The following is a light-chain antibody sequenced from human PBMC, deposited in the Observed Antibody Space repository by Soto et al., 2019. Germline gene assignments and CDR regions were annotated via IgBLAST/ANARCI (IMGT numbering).Light chain of an antibody. J-gene: IGKJ1*01. CDR1: QSLVYSDGNIY. V-gene: IGKV2-30*01. Sequence: DVVMTQSPLSLPVTLGQPSSISCRSSQSLVYSDGNIYLNWFQQRPGQSPRRLIYKISNRDSGVPDRFSGSGSGTDFTLQISRVEAEDVGVYSCMQGTHWPWTFGQGTKVEIK. CDR3: MQGTHWPWT. CDR2: KIS.